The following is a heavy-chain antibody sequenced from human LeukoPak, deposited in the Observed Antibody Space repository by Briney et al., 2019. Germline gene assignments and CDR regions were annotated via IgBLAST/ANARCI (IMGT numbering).Heavy chain of an antibody. CDR1: GGTFSSYA. V-gene: IGHV1-69*05. D-gene: IGHD3-3*01. Sequence: SVKVSCKASGGTFSSYAISWVRQAPGQGLEWMGGIIPIFGTANYAQKFQGRVTITTDESTSTAYMELSSLRSEDTAVYYCARGRFLEWFPPYYYYMDVWGKGTTVTVSS. CDR2: IIPIFGTA. J-gene: IGHJ6*03. CDR3: ARGRFLEWFPPYYYYMDV.